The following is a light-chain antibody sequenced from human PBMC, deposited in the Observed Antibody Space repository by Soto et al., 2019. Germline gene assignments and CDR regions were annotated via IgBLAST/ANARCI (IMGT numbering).Light chain of an antibody. CDR1: QGIGDP. CDR2: GAY. V-gene: IGKV3-15*01. CDR3: PHYANWTLT. Sequence: EVVMTQSPATLSVSPGEGSTLSCRDSQGIGDPLAWYPPTPGQTPRLFIYGAYTRDAGVPAMFICSGAGTACTRPINSLQSEDVSIDYCPHYANWTLTFCGGTKVDIK. J-gene: IGKJ4*01.